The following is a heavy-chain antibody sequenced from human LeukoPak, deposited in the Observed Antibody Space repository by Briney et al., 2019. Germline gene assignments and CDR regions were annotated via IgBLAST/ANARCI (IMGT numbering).Heavy chain of an antibody. D-gene: IGHD1-14*01. CDR3: AREPEYFDY. Sequence: GGSLRLSCEASGFTFGSFAMYWVRQAPGKGLDWIAGIFGSGGSPHYADSVKGRFTISRDNSKNTVYLQINSLRAEDTAVYYCAREPEYFDYWGQGALVTVSS. J-gene: IGHJ4*02. V-gene: IGHV3-23*01. CDR2: IFGSGGSP. CDR1: GFTFGSFA.